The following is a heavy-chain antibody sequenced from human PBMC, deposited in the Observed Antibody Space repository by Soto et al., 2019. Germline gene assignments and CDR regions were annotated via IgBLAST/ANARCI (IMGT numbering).Heavy chain of an antibody. CDR2: IRVGGGDT. CDR1: GFTFSSSA. Sequence: EVRLLESGGGLAQPGGSRRLSCAASGFTFSSSAMNWVRQAPGKGLEWVSSIRVGGGDTFYADSVRRRFTVSRDISRNTRYLQMNSLRAEDTAIYYCAKCSVGTVRTSCWCNWFDPWGKGTLVTVSS. V-gene: IGHV3-23*01. J-gene: IGHJ5*02. D-gene: IGHD2-2*01. CDR3: AKCSVGTVRTSCWCNWFDP.